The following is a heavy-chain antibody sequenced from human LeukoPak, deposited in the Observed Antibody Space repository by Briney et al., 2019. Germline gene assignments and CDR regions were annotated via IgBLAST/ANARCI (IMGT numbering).Heavy chain of an antibody. CDR3: ARESQTTVVTSADY. D-gene: IGHD4-23*01. Sequence: GGSLRLSXAASGFTFSSYSMTWVRQAPGKGLEWVSSISSSYSYIYYADSVKGRFTISKDNAKNSLYLQMNSLRAEDTAVYYCARESQTTVVTSADYWGQGTLVTVSS. V-gene: IGHV3-21*01. CDR1: GFTFSSYS. CDR2: ISSSYSYI. J-gene: IGHJ4*02.